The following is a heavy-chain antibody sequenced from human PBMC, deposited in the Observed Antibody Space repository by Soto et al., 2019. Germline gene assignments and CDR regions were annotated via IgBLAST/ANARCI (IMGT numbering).Heavy chain of an antibody. D-gene: IGHD4-17*01. V-gene: IGHV3-30*03. CDR1: GFTFSSYG. CDR3: ARKMAGDYDYFDY. CDR2: ISYDGSNK. J-gene: IGHJ4*02. Sequence: GGSLRLSCAASGFTFSSYGMHWVRQAPGKGLEWVAVISYDGSNKYYADSVKGRFTISRDNSKNTLYLQMNSLRAEDTAVYYCARKMAGDYDYFDYWGQGTLVTVSS.